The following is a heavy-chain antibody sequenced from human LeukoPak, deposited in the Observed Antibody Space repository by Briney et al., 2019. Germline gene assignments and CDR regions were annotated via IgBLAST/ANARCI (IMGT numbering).Heavy chain of an antibody. Sequence: GGSLRLSCAASGFTFSSYAMSWVRQAPGKGLEWVSAISGSGGSTYYADSVKGRFTISRDSSKNTLYLQMNSLRAEDTAVYYCAKDPPFFGVVTQHDYWGQGTLVTVSS. D-gene: IGHD3-3*01. J-gene: IGHJ4*02. CDR2: ISGSGGST. CDR3: AKDPPFFGVVTQHDY. V-gene: IGHV3-23*01. CDR1: GFTFSSYA.